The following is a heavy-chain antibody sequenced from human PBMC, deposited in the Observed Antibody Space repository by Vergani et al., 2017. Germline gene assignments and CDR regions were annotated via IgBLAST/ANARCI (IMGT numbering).Heavy chain of an antibody. CDR1: GFTFIIHS. CDR2: IKNTGDST. Sequence: EVQLLQSEGAVVQPGVSLILSCVASGFTFIIHSISWVRQGHGQGLYWVSSIKNTGDSTHYSDSVKGLFTISIDNSKNTLYLQMNSLRVEDTAVYYCGRGSDNYNWGQGTLVTVSS. CDR3: GRGSDNYN. J-gene: IGHJ4*02. D-gene: IGHD5-24*01. V-gene: IGHV3-23*01.